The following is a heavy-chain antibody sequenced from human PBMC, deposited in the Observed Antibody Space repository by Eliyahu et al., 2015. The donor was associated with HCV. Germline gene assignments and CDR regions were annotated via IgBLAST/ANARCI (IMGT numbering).Heavy chain of an antibody. Sequence: EVXLVESGGGLVQPGGSLRLSCAASGFTFSNXWXXWVRPGPGKGLEWVANINQDGSETYYVDSVKGRFTLSRDNAKNSLFLQMNNLRAEDTALYYCARRAGTINYWGQGTLVTVSS. CDR2: INQDGSET. V-gene: IGHV3-7*01. D-gene: IGHD6-13*01. CDR1: GFTFSNXW. J-gene: IGHJ4*02. CDR3: ARRAGTINY.